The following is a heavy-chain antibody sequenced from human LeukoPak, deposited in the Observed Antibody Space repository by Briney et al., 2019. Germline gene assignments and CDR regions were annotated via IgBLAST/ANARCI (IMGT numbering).Heavy chain of an antibody. J-gene: IGHJ5*02. Sequence: SETLSLTSTVSGGSISSGDYYWSWIRQPPGKGLEWIGYIYYNGNTYYNPSLNSRATISVETSKNQFSLKLSSVTAADTAVYYCAREIETMVRGGVVRWFDPWGQGTLVTVSS. CDR3: AREIETMVRGGVVRWFDP. CDR1: GGSISSGDYY. CDR2: IYYNGNT. V-gene: IGHV4-30-4*01. D-gene: IGHD3-10*01.